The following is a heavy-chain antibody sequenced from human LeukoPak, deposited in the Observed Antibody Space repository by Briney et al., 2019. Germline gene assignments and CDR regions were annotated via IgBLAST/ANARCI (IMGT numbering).Heavy chain of an antibody. D-gene: IGHD2-2*01. Sequence: ASVKVSCKASGYTFTSYYMHWVRQAPGQGLEWMGIINPSGGSTSYAQKFQGRVTMTRDMSTSTVYMELSSLRSEDTAVYYCARVQPMLTSKPHFDYWGQGTLVTVSS. CDR3: ARVQPMLTSKPHFDY. J-gene: IGHJ4*02. V-gene: IGHV1-46*01. CDR2: INPSGGST. CDR1: GYTFTSYY.